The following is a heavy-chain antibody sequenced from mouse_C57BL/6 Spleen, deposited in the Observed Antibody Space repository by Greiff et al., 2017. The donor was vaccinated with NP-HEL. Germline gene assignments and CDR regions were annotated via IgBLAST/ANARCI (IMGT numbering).Heavy chain of an antibody. J-gene: IGHJ3*01. V-gene: IGHV1-61*01. D-gene: IGHD1-1*01. CDR3: ARGAPYYYGSSQFAY. CDR1: GYTFTSYW. Sequence: QVQLQQPGAELVRPGSSVKLSCKASGYTFTSYWMDWVKQRPGQGLEWIGNIYPSDSETHYNQKFKDKATLTVDKSSSTAYMQLSSLTSEDSAVYYGARGAPYYYGSSQFAYWGQGTLVTVSA. CDR2: IYPSDSET.